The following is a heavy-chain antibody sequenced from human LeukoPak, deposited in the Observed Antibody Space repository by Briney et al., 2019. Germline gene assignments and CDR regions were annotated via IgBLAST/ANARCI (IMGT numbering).Heavy chain of an antibody. Sequence: ASVKVSCKASGYTFTGYYMHWVRQAPGQGLEWTGWINPNSGGTNYAQKFQGRVTMTRDTSISTAYMELSRLRSDDTAVYYCARALYSGYDGRHYAFDIWGQGTMVTVSS. CDR3: ARALYSGYDGRHYAFDI. CDR1: GYTFTGYY. V-gene: IGHV1-2*02. J-gene: IGHJ3*02. CDR2: INPNSGGT. D-gene: IGHD5-12*01.